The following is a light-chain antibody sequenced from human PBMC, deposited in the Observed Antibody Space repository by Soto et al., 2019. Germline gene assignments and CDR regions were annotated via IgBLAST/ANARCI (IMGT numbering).Light chain of an antibody. CDR2: EVN. CDR3: FSYTTSTTYV. V-gene: IGLV2-14*01. J-gene: IGLJ1*01. Sequence: QSVLTQPASVSGSPGQSITFSCSGTSSDIGAYNFVSWYQQHPGKAPKLMIFEVNNRLSGVSNRFSGSKSGSTASLTISDLQPEDEAEYYCFSYTTSTTYVFGSGTKVTVL. CDR1: SSDIGAYNF.